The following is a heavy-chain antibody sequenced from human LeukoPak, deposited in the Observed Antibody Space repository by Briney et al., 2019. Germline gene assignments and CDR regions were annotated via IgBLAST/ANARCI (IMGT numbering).Heavy chain of an antibody. J-gene: IGHJ6*04. D-gene: IGHD3-10*02. CDR3: AELGITMIGGV. V-gene: IGHV3-48*03. CDR2: ISSIGSTI. Sequence: GWSLRLSCAASGFTFSSYEMNWVRHAPVNGLEWVSYISSIGSTIYYADSLKGRFTISRENAKNSLYLQMNSLRAEDTAVYYCAELGITMIGGVWGKGTTVPISS. CDR1: GFTFSSYE.